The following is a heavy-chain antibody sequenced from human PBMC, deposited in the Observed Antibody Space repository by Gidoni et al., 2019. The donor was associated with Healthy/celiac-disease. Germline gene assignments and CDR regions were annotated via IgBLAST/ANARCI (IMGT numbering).Heavy chain of an antibody. J-gene: IGHJ6*02. V-gene: IGHV3-53*01. CDR1: GFTVSSNY. CDR2: IYSGGST. Sequence: EVQLVESGGGLIQPGGSLRLSCAASGFTVSSNYISWVRQAPGKGLEWVSVIYSGGSTYYADSVKGRFTISRDNSKNTLYLQMNSLRAEDTAVYYCARATHYDFWSGYYAYYGMDVWGQGTTVTVSS. CDR3: ARATHYDFWSGYYAYYGMDV. D-gene: IGHD3-3*01.